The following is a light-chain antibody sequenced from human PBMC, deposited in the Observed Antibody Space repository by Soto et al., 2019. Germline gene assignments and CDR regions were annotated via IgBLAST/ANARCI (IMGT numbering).Light chain of an antibody. V-gene: IGLV1-44*01. CDR1: SSNIGRNA. J-gene: IGLJ2*01. Sequence: QSVLTQPPSASGTPGQRVTISCSGSSSNIGRNAVNWYQQLPGTAPKLLIYSNTQRPSGVPDRFSGSKSGTSASLAISGLQSEDEADYTCSAWDDSLNAVVFGGGTKLTVL. CDR3: SAWDDSLNAVV. CDR2: SNT.